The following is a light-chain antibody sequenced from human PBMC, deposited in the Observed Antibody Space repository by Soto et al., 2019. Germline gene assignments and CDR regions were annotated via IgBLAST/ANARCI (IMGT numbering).Light chain of an antibody. CDR2: GAS. CDR1: QSVSSK. V-gene: IGKV3-15*01. CDR3: QHYNNWPPWT. J-gene: IGKJ1*01. Sequence: EIVMTQSPATLSVSPGEGATLSCRASQSVSSKLAWYQQKPGQAPRLLIYGASTRATGIPDRFSGSGSGTDFTLTISSLQSEDFAIYYCQHYNNWPPWTFGQGTKVDI.